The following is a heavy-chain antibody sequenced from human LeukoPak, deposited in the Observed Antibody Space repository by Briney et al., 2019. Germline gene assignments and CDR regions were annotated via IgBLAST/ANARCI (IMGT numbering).Heavy chain of an antibody. J-gene: IGHJ5*02. D-gene: IGHD2-2*01. V-gene: IGHV1-2*02. CDR3: ARFFSRVVPAGP. CDR1: GYTFTGYY. Sequence: ASVKVSCKASGYTFTGYYMHWVRQAPGQGLEWMGWINPNSGGTNYAQKFQGRVTMTRDTSISTAYMELSRLRSDDTAVYYCARFFSRVVPAGPWGQGTLVTVSS. CDR2: INPNSGGT.